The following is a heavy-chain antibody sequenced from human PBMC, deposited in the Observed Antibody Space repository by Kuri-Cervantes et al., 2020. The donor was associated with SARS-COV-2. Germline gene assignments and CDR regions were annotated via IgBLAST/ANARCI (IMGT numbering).Heavy chain of an antibody. CDR1: GFTFSSYA. Sequence: LSLTCAASGFTFSSYAMSWVRQAPGKGLEWVSAISGSGGSTYYADSVKGRFTISRDNSKNTLYLQMNSLRAEDTAVYYCARVDTAMVNDYWGQGTLVTVSS. D-gene: IGHD5-18*01. CDR3: ARVDTAMVNDY. J-gene: IGHJ4*02. CDR2: ISGSGGST. V-gene: IGHV3-23*01.